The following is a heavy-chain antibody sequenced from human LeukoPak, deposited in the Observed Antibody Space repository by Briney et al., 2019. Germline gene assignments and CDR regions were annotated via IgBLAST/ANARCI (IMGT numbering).Heavy chain of an antibody. J-gene: IGHJ4*02. V-gene: IGHV3-23*01. D-gene: IGHD3-9*01. CDR1: GFTLSSYA. CDR2: MSGSGDDT. Sequence: GGSLRLSCAASGFTLSSYAMTWVRQAPGKGVEWGTGMSGSGDDTYYADSVKGRFTFSRDNSRNPLYLQINSLRVEDTAVYYCAKGDASPVHLLTGHWGQGTLVTVSS. CDR3: AKGDASPVHLLTGH.